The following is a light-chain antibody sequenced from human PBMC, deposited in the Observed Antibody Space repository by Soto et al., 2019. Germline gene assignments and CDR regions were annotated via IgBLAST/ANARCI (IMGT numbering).Light chain of an antibody. V-gene: IGLV2-18*02. CDR3: SSYTSSSTYVV. CDR2: EVS. J-gene: IGLJ2*01. Sequence: QSALTQPPSVSGSPGQSVTISCTGTSSDVGSYNRVSWYQQPPGTAPKLMIYEVSNRPSGVPDRFSGSKSGNTASLTISGLQAEDEADYYCSSYTSSSTYVVFGGGTEVTVL. CDR1: SSDVGSYNR.